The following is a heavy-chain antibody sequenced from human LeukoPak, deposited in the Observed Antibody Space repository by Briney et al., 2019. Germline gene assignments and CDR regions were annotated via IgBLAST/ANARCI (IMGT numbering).Heavy chain of an antibody. J-gene: IGHJ4*02. CDR2: INHSGST. V-gene: IGHV4-34*01. Sequence: KPSETLSLTCAVYGGSFSGYYWSWIRQPPGKGLEWIGEINHSGSTNYNPSLKSRVTISVDTSKNQFSLKLSSVTAADTAVYYCARSGTYDYVWGSYRSGRGYFDYWGQGTLVTVSS. CDR3: ARSGTYDYVWGSYRSGRGYFDY. CDR1: GGSFSGYY. D-gene: IGHD3-16*02.